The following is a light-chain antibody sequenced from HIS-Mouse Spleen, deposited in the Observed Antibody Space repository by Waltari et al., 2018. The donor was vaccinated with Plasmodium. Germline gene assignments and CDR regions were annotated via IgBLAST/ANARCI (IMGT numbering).Light chain of an antibody. J-gene: IGKJ1*01. V-gene: IGKV1-5*03. CDR3: QQYNSYSWT. Sequence: DIQMTQSPSTLSASVGDRVTITCRASQSISSRLAWYQQKPGKAPKLLIYKASSLESGVPSRFSGSGSGTEFTLTIRSLQPDDFATYYCQQYNSYSWTFGQGTKVEIK. CDR2: KAS. CDR1: QSISSR.